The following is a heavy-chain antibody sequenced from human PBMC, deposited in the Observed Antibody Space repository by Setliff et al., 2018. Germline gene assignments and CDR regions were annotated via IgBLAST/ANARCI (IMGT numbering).Heavy chain of an antibody. J-gene: IGHJ4*02. V-gene: IGHV4-4*02. CDR1: GGSISSPNW. D-gene: IGHD3-22*01. CDR3: ARAPRYFDSTGSYFDF. CDR2: IYHSGTT. Sequence: ASETLSLTCAVSGGSISSPNWWNWVRQPPGKGLEWIGEIYHSGTTNYNPSLKSRVTMSVDKSRNQFSLKLTSVTAADTAVYYCARAPRYFDSTGSYFDFWGQGT.